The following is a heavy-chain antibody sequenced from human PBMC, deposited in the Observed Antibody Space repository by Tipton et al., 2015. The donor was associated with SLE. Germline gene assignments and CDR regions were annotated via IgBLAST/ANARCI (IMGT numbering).Heavy chain of an antibody. D-gene: IGHD2-2*01. J-gene: IGHJ4*02. Sequence: SLRLSCAASGFSFSSYWMSWVRQAPGKGLEWVANIKQDGSEKYYVDSVKGRFTISRDNAQNSLYLQMNSLRAEDTVVYYCARRIAGSSTGGNFDYWGQGTLVTVSS. CDR3: ARRIAGSSTGGNFDY. CDR2: IKQDGSEK. V-gene: IGHV3-7*01. CDR1: GFSFSSYW.